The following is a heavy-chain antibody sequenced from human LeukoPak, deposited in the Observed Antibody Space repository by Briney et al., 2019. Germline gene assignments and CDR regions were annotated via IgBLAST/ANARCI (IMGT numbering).Heavy chain of an antibody. D-gene: IGHD3-22*01. V-gene: IGHV5-51*01. Sequence: GESLKISCKGSGYSFTSYWIGWVRQMPGKGLEWMGIIYPGDSDTRYSPSFQGQVTISADKSISTAYCARLGNYDRSGYNLPFDYWGQGTLVTVSS. CDR1: GYSFTSYW. CDR2: IYPGDSDT. J-gene: IGHJ4*02. CDR3: DY.